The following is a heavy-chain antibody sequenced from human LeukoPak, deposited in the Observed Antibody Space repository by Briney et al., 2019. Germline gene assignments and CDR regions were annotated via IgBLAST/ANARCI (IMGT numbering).Heavy chain of an antibody. V-gene: IGHV4-59*01. D-gene: IGHD2-15*01. CDR1: GASISSSN. J-gene: IGHJ4*02. CDR3: AREELRMSGTPLDY. Sequence: SETLSLTCTVSGASISSSNWSWIRQPPRKGREWIGYIYYSGTTKYNPSLKSRVTISVDTSKHQFSLKVNSVAAAETAVYYCAREELRMSGTPLDYWGQGTLVTVSS. CDR2: IYYSGTT.